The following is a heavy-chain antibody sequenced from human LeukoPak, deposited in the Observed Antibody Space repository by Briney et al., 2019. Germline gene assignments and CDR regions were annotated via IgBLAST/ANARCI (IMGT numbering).Heavy chain of an antibody. CDR3: AKNSRARLYYYYMDV. V-gene: IGHV3-23*01. Sequence: GGSLRLSCAASGFTFSSYAMSWVRQAPGKGLEWVSAISGSGGSTYYADSVKGRFTISRDNSKNTLYLQMNSLRAEDTAVYYCAKNSRARLYYYYMDVWGKGTTVTVSS. CDR1: GFTFSSYA. CDR2: ISGSGGST. D-gene: IGHD6-6*01. J-gene: IGHJ6*03.